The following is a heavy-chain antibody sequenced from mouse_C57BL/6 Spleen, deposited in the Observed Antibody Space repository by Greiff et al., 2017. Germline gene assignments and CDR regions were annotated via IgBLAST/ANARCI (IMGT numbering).Heavy chain of an antibody. J-gene: IGHJ4*01. V-gene: IGHV1-64*01. CDR2: IHPNSGST. CDR1: GYTFTSYW. D-gene: IGHD1-1*01. CDR3: ARNYGSSSYAMDY. Sequence: VQLQQPGAELVKPGASVKLSCKASGYTFTSYWMHWVKQRPGQGLEWIGMIHPNSGSTNYNEKFKSKATLTVDKSSSTAYMQLSSLTSEDSAVYYWARNYGSSSYAMDYWGQGTSVTVSS.